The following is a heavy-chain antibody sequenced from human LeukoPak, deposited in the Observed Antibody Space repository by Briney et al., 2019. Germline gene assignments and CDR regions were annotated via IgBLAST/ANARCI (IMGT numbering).Heavy chain of an antibody. J-gene: IGHJ4*02. D-gene: IGHD4-17*01. Sequence: SSVKVSCKASGGTFSSYAISWVRQAPGQGLEWMGGIIPIFGTANYAQKFQGRVTITADESTSTAYMELSSLRSEDTAVYYYARINYGDYYFDYWGQGTLVTVSS. CDR2: IIPIFGTA. CDR3: ARINYGDYYFDY. V-gene: IGHV1-69*01. CDR1: GGTFSSYA.